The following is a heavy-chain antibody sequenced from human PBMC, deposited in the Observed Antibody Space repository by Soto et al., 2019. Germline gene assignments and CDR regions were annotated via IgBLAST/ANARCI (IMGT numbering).Heavy chain of an antibody. D-gene: IGHD2-8*01. Sequence: PGGSLRLSCAASGFTFSDYYMIWIRQAPGKGLEWVSYISSRSSTIFYADSVKGRFTISRDNVKNSLYLQMNSLRAEDTAVYYCASGTNGAFFVYWGQGIQVTVSS. CDR2: ISSRSSTI. V-gene: IGHV3-11*01. CDR3: ASGTNGAFFVY. CDR1: GFTFSDYY. J-gene: IGHJ4*02.